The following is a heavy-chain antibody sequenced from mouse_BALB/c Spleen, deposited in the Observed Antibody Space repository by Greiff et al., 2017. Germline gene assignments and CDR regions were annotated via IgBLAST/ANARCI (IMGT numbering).Heavy chain of an antibody. CDR2: ISYSGST. Sequence: EVHLVESGPGLVKPSQSLSLTCTVTGYSITSDYAWNWIRQFPGNKLEWMGYISYSGSTSYNPSLKSRISITRDTSKNQFFLQLNSVTTEDTATYYCARGMTLSPWAMDYWGQGTSVTVSS. D-gene: IGHD6-1*01. CDR3: ARGMTLSPWAMDY. J-gene: IGHJ4*01. CDR1: GYSITSDYA. V-gene: IGHV3-2*02.